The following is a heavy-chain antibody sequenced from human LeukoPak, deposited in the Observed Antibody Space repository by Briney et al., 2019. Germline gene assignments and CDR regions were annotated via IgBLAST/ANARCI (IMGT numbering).Heavy chain of an antibody. CDR1: GFTFSSYG. D-gene: IGHD3-3*01. CDR2: ISYDGSNK. V-gene: IGHV3-30*18. Sequence: GGSLRLSCAASGFTFSSYGMHWVRQAPGKGLEWVAVISYDGSNKYYADSVKGRFTISRDNSKNTLYLQMNSPRAEDTAVYYCAKGMWRDFWSGYTDLFDYWGQGTLVTVSS. CDR3: AKGMWRDFWSGYTDLFDY. J-gene: IGHJ4*02.